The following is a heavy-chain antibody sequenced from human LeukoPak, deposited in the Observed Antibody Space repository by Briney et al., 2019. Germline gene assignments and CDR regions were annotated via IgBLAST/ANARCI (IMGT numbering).Heavy chain of an antibody. J-gene: IGHJ4*02. V-gene: IGHV4-59*01. CDR2: IYYSGST. CDR1: GGSFSGYY. CDR3: ARYGGSYGTFDY. Sequence: PSETLSLTCAVYGGSFSGYYWSWIRQPPGKGLEWIGYIYYSGSTNYNPSLKSRVTISVDTSKNQFSLKLSSVTAADTAVYYCARYGGSYGTFDYWGQGTLVTVSS. D-gene: IGHD1-26*01.